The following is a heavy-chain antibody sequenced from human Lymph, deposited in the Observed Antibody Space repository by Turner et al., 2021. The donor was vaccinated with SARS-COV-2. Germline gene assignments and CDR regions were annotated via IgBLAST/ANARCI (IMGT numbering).Heavy chain of an antibody. Sequence: QVQLVQSGAEVKKPGASVKVSCKASGDTCTSYDINWVRQATGQGLEWMGWMNPNSGYTGYAQKFQGRVTMTRNTSISTAYMELNSLTSDDTAVYYCAKGDGYPPHGLLDPWGQGTLVTVSS. CDR2: MNPNSGYT. D-gene: IGHD6-25*01. J-gene: IGHJ5*02. V-gene: IGHV1-8*01. CDR1: GDTCTSYD. CDR3: AKGDGYPPHGLLDP.